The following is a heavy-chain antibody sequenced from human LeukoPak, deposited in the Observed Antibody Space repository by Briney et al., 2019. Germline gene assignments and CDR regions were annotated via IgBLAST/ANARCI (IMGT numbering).Heavy chain of an antibody. CDR3: AELGITMIGGV. CDR1: GFTFSSYE. Sequence: GGSLRLSCAASGFTFSSYEMDWVRQAPGKGLEWVSYISSSGSTIYYADSVKGRFTISRDNAKNSLYLQMNSLRAEDTAVYYCAELGITMIGGVWGKGTTVTVSS. D-gene: IGHD3-10*02. J-gene: IGHJ6*04. V-gene: IGHV3-48*03. CDR2: ISSSGSTI.